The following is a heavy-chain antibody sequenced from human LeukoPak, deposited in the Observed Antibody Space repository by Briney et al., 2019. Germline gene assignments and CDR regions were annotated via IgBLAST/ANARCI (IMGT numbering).Heavy chain of an antibody. CDR2: INHSGST. J-gene: IGHJ6*02. CDR3: ASSSSYYYGMDV. CDR1: GGSISSSNW. D-gene: IGHD6-6*01. Sequence: ASGTLSLTCAVSGGSISSSNWWSWVRQPPGKGLEWIGEINHSGSTNYNPSLKSRVTISVDTSKNQFSLKLSSVTAADTAVYYCASSSSYYYGMDVWGQGTTVTVSS. V-gene: IGHV4-4*02.